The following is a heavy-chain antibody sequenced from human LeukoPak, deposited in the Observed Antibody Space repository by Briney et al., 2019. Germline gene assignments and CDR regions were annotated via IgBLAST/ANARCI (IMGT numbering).Heavy chain of an antibody. J-gene: IGHJ4*02. CDR3: ARYQYYYDSSGYYYYFDY. CDR1: GFTFSSYW. CDR2: INSDGSST. V-gene: IGHV3-74*01. D-gene: IGHD3-22*01. Sequence: GGSLRLSCAASGFTFSSYWMHWVRQAPGKGLVWVSRINSDGSSTSYADSVKGRFTISRDNAKNTLNLQMNSLRAEDTAVYYCARYQYYYDSSGYYYYFDYRGQGTLVTVSS.